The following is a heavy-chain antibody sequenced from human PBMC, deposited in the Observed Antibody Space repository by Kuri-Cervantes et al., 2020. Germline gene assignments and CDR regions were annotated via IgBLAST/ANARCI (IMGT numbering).Heavy chain of an antibody. D-gene: IGHD3-9*01. V-gene: IGHV3-53*01. Sequence: LSLTCAASGFTFSNYGMNWVRQAPGKGLEWVSVIYSGGSTYYADSVEGRFTISRDNSKNTLYLQMNSLRAEDTAVYYCATIKVRDDSFDIWGQGTMVTVSS. CDR1: GFTFSNYG. CDR2: IYSGGST. CDR3: ATIKVRDDSFDI. J-gene: IGHJ3*02.